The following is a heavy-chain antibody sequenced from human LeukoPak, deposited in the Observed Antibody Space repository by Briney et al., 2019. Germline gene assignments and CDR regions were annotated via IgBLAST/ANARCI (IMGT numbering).Heavy chain of an antibody. V-gene: IGHV3-23*01. CDR1: GFTFSSYA. J-gene: IGHJ4*02. CDR2: ISGSGGST. CDR3: AKDEGYSSGWYYFDY. D-gene: IGHD6-19*01. Sequence: PGGSLRLSCAASGFTFSSYAMSWVRQAPGKGLEWVSAISGSGGSTYYADSVKGRFTISRDNSKNTLYLQMNSLRAEDTAVYYCAKDEGYSSGWYYFDYWGQATLVTVSS.